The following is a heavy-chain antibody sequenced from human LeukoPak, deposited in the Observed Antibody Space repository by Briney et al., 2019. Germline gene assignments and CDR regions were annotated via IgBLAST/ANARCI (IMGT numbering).Heavy chain of an antibody. Sequence: SETLSLTCTVSGGSISPYFWTWIRRPPGKGLEWIGYISYSGSTYYNPSLKSRVTISVDTSKNQFSLQLSSVTAADTAVYYCARDDYRGVTNFDPWGQGTLVTVSS. CDR2: ISYSGST. V-gene: IGHV4-59*01. CDR1: GGSISPYF. J-gene: IGHJ5*02. D-gene: IGHD3-10*01. CDR3: ARDDYRGVTNFDP.